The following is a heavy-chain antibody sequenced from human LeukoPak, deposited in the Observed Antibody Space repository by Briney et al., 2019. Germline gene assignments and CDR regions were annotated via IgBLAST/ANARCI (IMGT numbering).Heavy chain of an antibody. Sequence: SETLSLTCAIYGGSFSGYDWSWIRQPLGKGLEWIGEINHSGSTNYNPSLKSRVTISVDTSKNQFSLKLSSVTAADTAVYYCARNWIYFDYWGQGTLVTVSS. V-gene: IGHV4-34*01. D-gene: IGHD1-1*01. J-gene: IGHJ4*02. CDR3: ARNWIYFDY. CDR2: INHSGST. CDR1: GGSFSGYD.